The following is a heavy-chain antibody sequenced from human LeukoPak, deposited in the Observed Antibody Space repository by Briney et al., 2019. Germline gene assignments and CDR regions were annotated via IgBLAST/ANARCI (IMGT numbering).Heavy chain of an antibody. CDR3: ARTSGLGTSIDY. CDR2: IYHSGST. CDR1: GGSISSGGYS. Sequence: SQTLSLTCAVSGGSISSGGYSWSWIRQPPGKGLEWIGYIYHSGSTYYNPSLKSRVTISVDGSKNQFSLKLSSVTAADAAVYYCARTSGLGTSIDYWGQGTTVTVSS. D-gene: IGHD3-22*01. J-gene: IGHJ4*03. V-gene: IGHV4-30-2*01.